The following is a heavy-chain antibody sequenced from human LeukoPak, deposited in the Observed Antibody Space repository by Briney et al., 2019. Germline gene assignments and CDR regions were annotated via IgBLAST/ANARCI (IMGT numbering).Heavy chain of an antibody. D-gene: IGHD6-6*01. Sequence: PGGSLRLSCAASGFTFSTHWMIWVRQAPGKGLEWVANVNGDGSEKYYVDSVKGRFTISRDNAKNSLYLQMNSLRAEDTAVYYCATGRAAHLFDYWGQGTLVTVSS. CDR2: VNGDGSEK. CDR1: GFTFSTHW. J-gene: IGHJ4*02. CDR3: ATGRAAHLFDY. V-gene: IGHV3-7*01.